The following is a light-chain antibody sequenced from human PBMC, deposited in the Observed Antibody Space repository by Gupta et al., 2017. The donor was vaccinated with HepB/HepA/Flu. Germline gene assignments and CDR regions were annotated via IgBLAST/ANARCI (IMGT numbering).Light chain of an antibody. V-gene: IGKV3-15*01. CDR2: GAN. CDR3: QQYHKCPSLT. CDR1: QSVGSD. Sequence: TVMTHPPGTLSVSPGGTATLSCRASQSVGSDLAWFQQRTGQAPRLLIYGANIRAAGIPARFSGSGSGTEFTLPIRSLQSGDFGVYYCQQYHKCPSLTFGKGTKVDI. J-gene: IGKJ1*01.